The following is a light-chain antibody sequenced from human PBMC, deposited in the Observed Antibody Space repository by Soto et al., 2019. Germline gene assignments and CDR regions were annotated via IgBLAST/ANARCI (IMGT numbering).Light chain of an antibody. V-gene: IGKV1-39*01. CDR2: AAS. Sequence: DIQMTQSPSSLSASVGDRVTITCRASQNIGNNLNWYQQKPGRAPKLLIYAASRVHSGVPSRFSASGSGTDFTVTTSSLQLEDLATYYCQQSHSSPPNTFGQGTTVEMK. J-gene: IGKJ2*01. CDR1: QNIGNN. CDR3: QQSHSSPPNT.